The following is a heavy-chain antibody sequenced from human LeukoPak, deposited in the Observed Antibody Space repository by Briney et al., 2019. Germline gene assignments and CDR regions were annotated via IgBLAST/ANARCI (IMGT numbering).Heavy chain of an antibody. V-gene: IGHV3-21*01. D-gene: IGHD3-10*01. CDR2: ISTSSSYI. Sequence: PGGSLRLSCAASGFTFSSFTMNWVRQAPGKGLEWLSSISTSSSYIYYADSVKGRFTISRDDAKNSLYLQMNSLRVEDTAVYYCARAPSSRGADEYWGQGTLVTVSS. J-gene: IGHJ4*02. CDR3: ARAPSSRGADEY. CDR1: GFTFSSFT.